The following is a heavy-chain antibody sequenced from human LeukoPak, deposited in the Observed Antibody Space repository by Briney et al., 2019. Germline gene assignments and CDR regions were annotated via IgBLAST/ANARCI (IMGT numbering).Heavy chain of an antibody. J-gene: IGHJ4*02. CDR3: AKIPYDFWSGYRPYYFDY. V-gene: IGHV3-30-3*02. CDR1: GFTFTNYA. Sequence: GGSLRLSCAASGFTFTNYAMHWVRQAPGKGLEWVAVISKDGSNKYYTDSVKGRFTISRDNSKNTLYLQMNSLRAEDTAVYYCAKIPYDFWSGYRPYYFDYWGQGTLVTVSS. CDR2: ISKDGSNK. D-gene: IGHD3-3*01.